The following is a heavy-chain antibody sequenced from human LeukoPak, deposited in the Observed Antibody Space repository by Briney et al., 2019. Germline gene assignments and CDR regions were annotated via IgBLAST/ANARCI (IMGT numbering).Heavy chain of an antibody. V-gene: IGHV3-30*18. CDR1: GFTFSSYA. D-gene: IGHD6-19*01. CDR2: ISYDGSNK. J-gene: IGHJ6*03. Sequence: AGGSLRLSCAASGFTFSSYAMHWVRQAPGKGLEWVAVISYDGSNKYYADSVKGRFTISRDNSKNTLYLQMNSLRAEDTAVYYCAKNGYSSGWYFLYYMDVWGKGTTVTVSS. CDR3: AKNGYSSGWYFLYYMDV.